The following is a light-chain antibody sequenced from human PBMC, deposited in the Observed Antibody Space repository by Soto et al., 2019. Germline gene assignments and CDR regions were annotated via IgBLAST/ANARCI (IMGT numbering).Light chain of an antibody. CDR2: AAS. Sequence: PSPLSASVGDRVTITSRASQSISSYLNWYQQKPGKAPKLLIYAASSLQSGVPSRFSGSGSGTDFTLTISSLQPEDVSTYYYQQSYSTPITFGQGTRLEIK. J-gene: IGKJ5*01. CDR1: QSISSY. V-gene: IGKV1-39*01. CDR3: QQSYSTPIT.